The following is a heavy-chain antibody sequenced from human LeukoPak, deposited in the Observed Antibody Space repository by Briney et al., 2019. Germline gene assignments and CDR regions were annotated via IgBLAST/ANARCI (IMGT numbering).Heavy chain of an antibody. Sequence: GGSLRLSCAASGFTFSSYSMNWVRQAPGKGLEWVSSINSDGRNIYYADSVKGRFTISRDSAKNSLYLQMNSLRAEDTAVYYCARAGSGRSPDWFDPWGQGTLVTVSS. CDR1: GFTFSSYS. CDR2: INSDGRNI. CDR3: ARAGSGRSPDWFDP. D-gene: IGHD1-26*01. J-gene: IGHJ5*02. V-gene: IGHV3-21*06.